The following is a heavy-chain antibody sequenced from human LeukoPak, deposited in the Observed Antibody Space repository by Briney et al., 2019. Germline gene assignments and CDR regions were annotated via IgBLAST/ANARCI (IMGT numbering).Heavy chain of an antibody. CDR3: ARDGGCSGGSCYPFDY. CDR2: IYYSGNT. V-gene: IGHV4-39*02. D-gene: IGHD2-15*01. J-gene: IGHJ4*02. Sequence: SETLSLTCTVSGGSISSSTSYWGWIRQPPGKGLEWIGNIYYSGNTYYNPSLKSRVTISVDTSKNQFSLKLSSATAADTAMYYCARDGGCSGGSCYPFDYWGQGTLVTVSS. CDR1: GGSISSSTSY.